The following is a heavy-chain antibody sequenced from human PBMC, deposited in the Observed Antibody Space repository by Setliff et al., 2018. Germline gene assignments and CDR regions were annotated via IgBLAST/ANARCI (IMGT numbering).Heavy chain of an antibody. CDR3: ARVTGFSYMDV. V-gene: IGHV4-61*02. D-gene: IGHD3-3*01. Sequence: ASETLSLTCTVSGDSISRAYFYWSWIRQSAGKGLECLGRIYTDGSTKYNPSLNSRVTLLIDTANNQISLRLTSVTAADTAVYFCARVTGFSYMDVWGKGTTVTVSS. CDR1: GDSISRAYFY. CDR2: IYTDGST. J-gene: IGHJ6*03.